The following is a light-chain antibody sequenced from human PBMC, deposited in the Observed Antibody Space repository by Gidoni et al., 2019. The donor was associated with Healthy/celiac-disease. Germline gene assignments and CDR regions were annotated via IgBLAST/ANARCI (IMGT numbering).Light chain of an antibody. J-gene: IGKJ1*01. CDR3: QQSYSTPWT. CDR1: RSIRSY. Sequence: QSPSSLSASAGNRVPITCRAGRSIRSYLNWYQQKPGKAPKLLIYAASSLQSGVPSRFSGSGSGTDFTLTISSLQPEEFATYYCQQSYSTPWTFGQGTKVEIK. V-gene: IGKV1-39*01. CDR2: AAS.